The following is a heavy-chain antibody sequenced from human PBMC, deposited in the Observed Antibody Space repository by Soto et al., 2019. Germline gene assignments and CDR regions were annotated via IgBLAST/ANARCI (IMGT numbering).Heavy chain of an antibody. Sequence: SVKVSSKASGGTFSSYAISWVRQAPGQGLEWMGGIIPIFGTANYAQKFQGRVTITADESTSTAYMELSSLRSDDTAVYYCARHLKGYGSAFDIWGQGTMVNVSS. CDR3: ARHLKGYGSAFDI. V-gene: IGHV1-69*13. J-gene: IGHJ3*02. CDR1: GGTFSSYA. CDR2: IIPIFGTA. D-gene: IGHD3-10*01.